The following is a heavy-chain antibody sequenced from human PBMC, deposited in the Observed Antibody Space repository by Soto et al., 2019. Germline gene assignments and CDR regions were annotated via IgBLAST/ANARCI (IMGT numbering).Heavy chain of an antibody. CDR3: AKDRYYGDLPHFDY. Sequence: GGSLRLSCAASGFTFSSYGMHWVRQAPGKGLEWVAVISYDGSNKYYADSVKGRFTISRDNSKNTLYLQMNSLRAEDTAVYYCAKDRYYGDLPHFDYWGQGTLVTVSS. CDR1: GFTFSSYG. CDR2: ISYDGSNK. J-gene: IGHJ4*02. V-gene: IGHV3-30*18. D-gene: IGHD4-17*01.